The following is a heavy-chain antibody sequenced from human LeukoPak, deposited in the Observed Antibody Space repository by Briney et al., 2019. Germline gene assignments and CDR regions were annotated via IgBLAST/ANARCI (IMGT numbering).Heavy chain of an antibody. CDR3: AKSPYSGSYWFDY. Sequence: GGSLRLSCAASGFTFSSYAMSWVRKAPGKGLKWVSAISGSGGSTYYADSVKGRFTISRDNSKNTLYLQMNSLRAEDTAVYYCAKSPYSGSYWFDYWGQGTLVTVSS. CDR1: GFTFSSYA. J-gene: IGHJ4*02. CDR2: ISGSGGST. V-gene: IGHV3-23*01. D-gene: IGHD1-26*01.